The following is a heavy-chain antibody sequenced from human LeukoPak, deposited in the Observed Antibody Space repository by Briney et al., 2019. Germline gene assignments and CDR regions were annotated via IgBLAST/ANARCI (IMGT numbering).Heavy chain of an antibody. V-gene: IGHV4-34*01. D-gene: IGHD3-22*01. CDR3: ARRRGYYYDSRAFDY. CDR2: INHSGST. J-gene: IGHJ4*02. Sequence: SETLSLTCAVYGGSFSGYYWSWIRQPPGKGLGWIGEINHSGSTNYNPSLKSRVTISVDTSKNQFSLKLSSVTAADTAVYYCARRRGYYYDSRAFDYWGQGTLVTVSS. CDR1: GGSFSGYY.